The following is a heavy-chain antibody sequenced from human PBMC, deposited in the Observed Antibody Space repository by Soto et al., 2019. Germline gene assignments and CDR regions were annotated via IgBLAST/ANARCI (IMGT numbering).Heavy chain of an antibody. J-gene: IGHJ6*02. Sequence: SETLSLTCTVSGDSISSGDYYWSWIRQSPEKGLEWIGCIYYSGNTYYNPSLESRVSMSVDTSKNQFSLELSSVTAADTAVYYCSSNALSHKYYGMDVWGQGTTVTVS. CDR3: SSNALSHKYYGMDV. CDR2: IYYSGNT. V-gene: IGHV4-30-4*01. CDR1: GDSISSGDYY.